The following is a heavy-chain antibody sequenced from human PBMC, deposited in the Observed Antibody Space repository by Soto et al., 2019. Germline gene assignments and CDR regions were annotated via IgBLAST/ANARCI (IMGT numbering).Heavy chain of an antibody. CDR3: ARNRLERLALQH. D-gene: IGHD1-1*01. CDR2: IIPIFGTA. CDR1: GGTFRSYA. J-gene: IGHJ1*01. V-gene: IGHV1-69*12. Sequence: QFQLVQSGAGVKRPGSWVKASCKAPGGTFRSYAISWVRQAPGQGLEWMGGIIPIFGTANYAQKFQGRVTITADESTSTAYMELSSLRSEDTAVYYCARNRLERLALQHWGQGTLVTVSS.